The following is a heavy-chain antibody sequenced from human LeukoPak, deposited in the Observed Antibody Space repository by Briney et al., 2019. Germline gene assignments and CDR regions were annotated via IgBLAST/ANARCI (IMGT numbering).Heavy chain of an antibody. CDR2: IRYDGSNK. D-gene: IGHD3-10*01. CDR3: AKDHGSGSYGLYYFDY. V-gene: IGHV3-30*02. J-gene: IGHJ4*02. CDR1: GFTLSSYG. Sequence: GGSLRLSCAASGFTLSSYGMHWVRQAPGKGLEWVAFIRYDGSNKYYADSVKGRFTISRDNSKNTLYLQMNSLRAEDTAVYYCAKDHGSGSYGLYYFDYWGQGTLVTVSS.